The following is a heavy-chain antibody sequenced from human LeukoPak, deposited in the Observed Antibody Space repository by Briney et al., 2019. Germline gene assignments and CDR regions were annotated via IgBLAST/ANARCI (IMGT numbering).Heavy chain of an antibody. V-gene: IGHV3-23*01. CDR2: ITGSSAST. CDR1: GFTFSSYA. CDR3: AKERGYMVASLGVGGSLDY. D-gene: IGHD5-12*01. Sequence: PGGSLRLSCAASGFTFSSYAMSWVRQAPGKGLEWVSSITGSSASTYYADSVKGRFTISRDNSKNTLYLQMNSLGADDTAVYYCAKERGYMVASLGVGGSLDYWGQGSLVTVSS. J-gene: IGHJ4*02.